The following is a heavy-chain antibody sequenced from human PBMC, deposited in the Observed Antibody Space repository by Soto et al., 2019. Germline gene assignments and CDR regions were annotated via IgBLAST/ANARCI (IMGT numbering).Heavy chain of an antibody. CDR2: IKSKTDGGTT. J-gene: IGHJ4*02. CDR3: TTDLLFYYDSSGRRRQFDY. CDR1: GFTFSNAW. Sequence: GGSLRLSCAASGFTFSNAWMSWVRQAPGKGLEWVGRIKSKTDGGTTDYAAPVKGRFTISRDDSKNTLYLQMNSLKTEDTAVYYCTTDLLFYYDSSGRRRQFDYWGQGTLVTVS. V-gene: IGHV3-15*01. D-gene: IGHD3-22*01.